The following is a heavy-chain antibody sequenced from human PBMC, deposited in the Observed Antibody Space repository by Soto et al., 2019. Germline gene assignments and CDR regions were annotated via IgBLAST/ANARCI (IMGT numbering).Heavy chain of an antibody. J-gene: IGHJ4*02. Sequence: PSETLSLTCTVSGGSISIDDYYWSWIRQPPGKGLEWIGYIDYSGSTDYNPSLKRRTSISVDTSKKEFSRRLNSVTVADTAVYYCARAYWYDNSGNSFNYWGQGTLVTVSS. D-gene: IGHD3-22*01. CDR3: ARAYWYDNSGNSFNY. CDR2: IDYSGST. CDR1: GGSISIDDYY. V-gene: IGHV4-30-4*01.